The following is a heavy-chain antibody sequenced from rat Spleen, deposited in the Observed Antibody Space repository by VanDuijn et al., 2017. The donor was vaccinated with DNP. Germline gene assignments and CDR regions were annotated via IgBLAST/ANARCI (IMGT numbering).Heavy chain of an antibody. J-gene: IGHJ2*01. Sequence: EVQLVESGGGLVQPGRSMKLSCAASGFTFSDYNMAWVRQAPEKGLEWVALISPDGDRTYYRDSVKGRFTISRDNAKNTLYLQMNSLRSEDTATYYCARNYGGYRPWDYWGQGVMVTVSS. CDR1: GFTFSDYN. D-gene: IGHD1-11*01. CDR3: ARNYGGYRPWDY. V-gene: IGHV5-7*01. CDR2: ISPDGDRT.